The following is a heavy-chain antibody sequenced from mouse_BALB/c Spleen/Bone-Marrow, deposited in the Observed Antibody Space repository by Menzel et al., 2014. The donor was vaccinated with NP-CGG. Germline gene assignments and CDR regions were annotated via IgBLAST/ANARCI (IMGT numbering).Heavy chain of an antibody. CDR2: IDPSDSET. D-gene: IGHD2-2*01. CDR1: GYTFTSYW. Sequence: SGAELVKPGAPVRLSCKASGYTFTSYWMNWVKQRPGRGLEWIGRIDPSDSETHYNQKFKDKAPLTVDKSSSTAYIQLSSLTSEDSAVYYCARXLXXGXYYAXDXWXQ. V-gene: IGHV1-69*02. CDR3: ARXLXXGXYYAXDX. J-gene: IGHJ4*01.